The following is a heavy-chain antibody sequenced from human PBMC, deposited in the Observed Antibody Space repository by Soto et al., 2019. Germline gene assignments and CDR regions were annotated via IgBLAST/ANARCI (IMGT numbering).Heavy chain of an antibody. Sequence: SETLSLTCAVYGGSFSGYYWSWIRQPPGKGLEWIGEINHSGSTNYNPSLKSRVIISVDTSKNQFSLKLSSVTAADTAVYYCARGPLRFLEWLSYFDYWGQGTLVTVSS. CDR3: ARGPLRFLEWLSYFDY. CDR1: GGSFSGYY. D-gene: IGHD3-3*01. J-gene: IGHJ4*02. V-gene: IGHV4-34*01. CDR2: INHSGST.